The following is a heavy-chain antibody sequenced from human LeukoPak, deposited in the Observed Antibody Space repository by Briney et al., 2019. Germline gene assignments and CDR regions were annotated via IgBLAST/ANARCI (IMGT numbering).Heavy chain of an antibody. CDR3: ARVIGAYSSGLSFDY. Sequence: KPAETLSLTCTVSGRPINSYYGSGIRQPPGGGVEGSGYIYSSGGTNYNPSLTSRVTISVDASKNQFSLKLSSVTAADTAVYYCARVIGAYSSGLSFDYWGQGTLVTVSS. J-gene: IGHJ4*02. CDR2: IYSSGGT. V-gene: IGHV4-59*01. CDR1: GRPINSYY. D-gene: IGHD6-19*01.